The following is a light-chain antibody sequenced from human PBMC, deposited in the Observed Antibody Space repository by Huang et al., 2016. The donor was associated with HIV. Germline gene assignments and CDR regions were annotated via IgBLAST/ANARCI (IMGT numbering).Light chain of an antibody. CDR2: GAS. CDR3: HQYNNWPPWT. Sequence: EIVMTQSPATLSVSPGERATLSCRASQSVGSNLAWYQQNPGQAPRLLIYGASTRATGIPARFSGSASGTEFTLTISSLQSEDFAVYYCHQYNNWPPWTFGQGTKVEIK. CDR1: QSVGSN. J-gene: IGKJ1*01. V-gene: IGKV3-15*01.